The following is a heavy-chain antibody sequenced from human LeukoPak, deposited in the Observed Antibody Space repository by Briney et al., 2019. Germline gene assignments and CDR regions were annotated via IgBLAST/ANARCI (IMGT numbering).Heavy chain of an antibody. CDR2: INPNSGGT. J-gene: IGHJ4*02. D-gene: IGHD5-18*01. V-gene: IGHV1-2*02. CDR3: ARDRVRRGGYSYGQGGY. CDR1: GYTFTGYY. Sequence: ASVKVSCKASGYTFTGYYMHWVRQAPGQGLEWMGWINPNSGGTNYAQKFQGRVTMTRDTSISTAYMELSRLRSDDTAVYYCARDRVRRGGYSYGQGGYWGQGTLVTVSS.